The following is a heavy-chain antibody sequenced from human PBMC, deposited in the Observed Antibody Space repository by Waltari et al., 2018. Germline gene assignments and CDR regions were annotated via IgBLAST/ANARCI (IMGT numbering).Heavy chain of an antibody. J-gene: IGHJ2*01. CDR2: INHSGST. Sequence: QVQLQQWGAGMLKPSESLSLTCAVAGGSFSGYYWRWISQPPGKGLEWIGEINHSGSTNYNPSLKSRVTISVDTSKNQFSLKLSSVTAADTAVYYCARERSRYFDLWGRGTLVTVSS. CDR1: GGSFSGYY. CDR3: ARERSRYFDL. V-gene: IGHV4-34*01.